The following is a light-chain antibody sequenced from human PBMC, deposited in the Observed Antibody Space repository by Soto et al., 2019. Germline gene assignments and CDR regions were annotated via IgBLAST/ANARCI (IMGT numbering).Light chain of an antibody. CDR3: QQYGDLPWT. Sequence: ALTQSPGTLSSSPGERATLSCRASQSVSSNYLAWYQQKPGQAPRLLIYGASSRATGIPDRFSGSGSGTDFTLTIDRPESEDFAVYFCQQYGDLPWTFGQGTKVDNK. J-gene: IGKJ1*01. V-gene: IGKV3-20*01. CDR1: QSVSSNY. CDR2: GAS.